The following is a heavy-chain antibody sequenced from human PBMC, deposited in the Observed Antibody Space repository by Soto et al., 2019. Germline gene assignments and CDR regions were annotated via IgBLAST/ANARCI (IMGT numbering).Heavy chain of an antibody. Sequence: GESLKISCKSPGYSFTSYWIGWVRQMPGKGLEWMGIIYPYDSDTRYSPSFQGQVTISADTPISTAYLQWSSLEASDTAMYYCARIIGSYRAGYFDYWGQGTLVTVSS. CDR3: ARIIGSYRAGYFDY. CDR1: GYSFTSYW. D-gene: IGHD3-16*01. V-gene: IGHV5-51*04. CDR2: IYPYDSDT. J-gene: IGHJ4*02.